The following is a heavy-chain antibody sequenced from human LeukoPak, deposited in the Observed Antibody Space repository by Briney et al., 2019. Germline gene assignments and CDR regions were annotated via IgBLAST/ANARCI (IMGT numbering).Heavy chain of an antibody. CDR3: AITARITIFGVVTAPLDY. V-gene: IGHV1-18*01. CDR1: GYTFTSYG. J-gene: IGHJ4*02. D-gene: IGHD3-3*01. Sequence: GASVKVSCKASGYTFTSYGISWVRQAPGQGLEWMGWISAYNGNTNYAQKLQGRVTMTRDTSISTAYMELSRLRSDDTAVYYCAITARITIFGVVTAPLDYWGQGTLVTVSS. CDR2: ISAYNGNT.